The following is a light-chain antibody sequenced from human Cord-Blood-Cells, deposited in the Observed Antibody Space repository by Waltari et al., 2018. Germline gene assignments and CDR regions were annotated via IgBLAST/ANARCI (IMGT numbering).Light chain of an antibody. CDR1: SGSIASHY. CDR3: QSYDSSNQV. J-gene: IGLJ3*02. CDR2: EDN. V-gene: IGLV6-57*03. Sequence: NFMLTQPHSVSESPGKTVTISCTRSSGSIASHYVPGYQQRPGSAPTTVIYEDNQRPSWVPDRFSGPIDSSSNSASLTLSGLKTEDEADYYCQSYDSSNQVFGGGTKLTVL.